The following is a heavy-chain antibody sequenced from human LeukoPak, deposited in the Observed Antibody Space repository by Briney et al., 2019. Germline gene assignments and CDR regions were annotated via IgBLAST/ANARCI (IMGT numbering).Heavy chain of an antibody. CDR2: ISYDGSNK. CDR3: ASRGPGE. V-gene: IGHV3-30*04. D-gene: IGHD3-10*01. J-gene: IGHJ4*02. Sequence: GGSLRLSCAASGFTFSSYAMHWVRQAPGKGLEWVAVISYDGSNKYYADSVKGRFTISRDNSKNTLYLQMNSLRAEDTAVYYCASRGPGEWGQGTLVTVSS. CDR1: GFTFSSYA.